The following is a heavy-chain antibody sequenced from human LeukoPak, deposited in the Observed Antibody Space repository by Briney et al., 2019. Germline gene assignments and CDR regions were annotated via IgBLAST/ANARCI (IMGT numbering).Heavy chain of an antibody. CDR1: GYTFTDYY. J-gene: IGHJ3*02. V-gene: IGHV1-2*02. CDR2: INPNSGAT. D-gene: IGHD3-22*01. CDR3: ARGEYVISGYRNDAFDI. Sequence: ASVKVSCKASGYTFTDYYMHWVRQAPGQRLEWMGWINPNSGATKYAQKFQGRVTMTRDTSISTAYMELSRLTSDDTAVYYCARGEYVISGYRNDAFDIWGQGTMVTVST.